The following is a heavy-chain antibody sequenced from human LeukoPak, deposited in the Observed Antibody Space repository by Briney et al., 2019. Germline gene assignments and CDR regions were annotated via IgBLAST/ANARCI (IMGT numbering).Heavy chain of an antibody. V-gene: IGHV1-18*01. J-gene: IGHJ4*02. CDR1: GYTFTSYG. Sequence: ASVKVSCKASGYTFTSYGISWVRQAPGQGLEWMGWISAYNGNTNYAQKLQGRVTMTTDTSTSTAYMELRSLRSDDTAVYYCARDTNYDYVWGSYRLFDYWSQGTLVTVSS. D-gene: IGHD3-16*02. CDR3: ARDTNYDYVWGSYRLFDY. CDR2: ISAYNGNT.